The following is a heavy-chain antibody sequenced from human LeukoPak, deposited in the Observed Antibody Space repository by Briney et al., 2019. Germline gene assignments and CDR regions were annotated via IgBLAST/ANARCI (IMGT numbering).Heavy chain of an antibody. V-gene: IGHV4-59*01. J-gene: IGHJ4*02. CDR3: ARAVGSSSNV. CDR1: GGSISSYY. CDR2: IYYSGST. D-gene: IGHD6-6*01. Sequence: SETLYLTCTVSGGSISSYYWSWIRQPPGKGLEWIGYIYYSGSTNYNPSLKSRVTISVDTSKNQFSLKLSSVTAADTAVYYCARAVGSSSNVWGQGTLVTVSS.